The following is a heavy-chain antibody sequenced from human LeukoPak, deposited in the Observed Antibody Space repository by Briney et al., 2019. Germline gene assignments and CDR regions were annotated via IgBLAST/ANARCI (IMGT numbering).Heavy chain of an antibody. CDR3: TRVLRYFDWSYYFDY. Sequence: GGSLRLSRTASGFTFGDYAMSWFRQAPGKGLEWVGFIRSKAYGGTTEYAASVKGRFTISRDDSKSIAYLQMNSLKTEDTAVYYCTRVLRYFDWSYYFDYWGQGTLVTVSS. D-gene: IGHD3-9*01. CDR1: GFTFGDYA. J-gene: IGHJ4*02. CDR2: IRSKAYGGTT. V-gene: IGHV3-49*03.